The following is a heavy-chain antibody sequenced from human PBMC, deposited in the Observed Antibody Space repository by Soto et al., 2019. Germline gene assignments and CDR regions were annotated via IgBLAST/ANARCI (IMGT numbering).Heavy chain of an antibody. V-gene: IGHV3-15*07. Sequence: PGGSLGLSCAASGFTFSSYSMHWVRQAPGKGLEWVGRIKSKTDGGTTDYAAPVKGRFTIPRADSKNTLYLHMNSLKTEDTAVYYCSIDDGPDISTGYYSHYWGQVPLVT. CDR2: IKSKTDGGTT. CDR3: SIDDGPDISTGYYSHY. D-gene: IGHD3-9*01. J-gene: IGHJ4*02. CDR1: GFTFSSYS.